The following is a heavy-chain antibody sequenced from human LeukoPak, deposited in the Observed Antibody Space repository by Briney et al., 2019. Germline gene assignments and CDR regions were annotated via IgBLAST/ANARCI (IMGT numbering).Heavy chain of an antibody. V-gene: IGHV3-30*03. CDR3: ATYSSSWPLRDAFDI. CDR2: ISLDGSNK. CDR1: GFTFSNYV. D-gene: IGHD6-13*01. J-gene: IGHJ3*02. Sequence: PGGSLRLSCAASGFTFSNYVIHWVRQAPGKGLEWVAVISLDGSNKYYADSVKGRFTISRDNSENTLYLQMNSLRAEDTAVYYCATYSSSWPLRDAFDIWGQGTMVTVSS.